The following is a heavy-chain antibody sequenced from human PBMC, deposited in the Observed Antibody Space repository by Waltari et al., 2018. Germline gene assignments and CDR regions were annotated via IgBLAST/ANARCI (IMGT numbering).Heavy chain of an antibody. V-gene: IGHV1-2*02. CDR3: ARDRTTVTASYYYYYMDV. CDR1: GYTFTGYY. CDR2: INPNSGGT. D-gene: IGHD4-17*01. Sequence: QVQLVQSGAEVKKPGASVKVSCKASGYTFTGYYMHWVRQAPGQGLEWMGWINPNSGGTNYAQKFQGRVTMTRDTSISTAYMELSRLRSDDTAVYYCARDRTTVTASYYYYYMDVWGKGTTVTVSS. J-gene: IGHJ6*03.